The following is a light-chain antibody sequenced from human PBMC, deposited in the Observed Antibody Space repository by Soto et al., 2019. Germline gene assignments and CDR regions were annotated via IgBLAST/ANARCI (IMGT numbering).Light chain of an antibody. V-gene: IGKV1-5*01. J-gene: IGKJ1*01. CDR3: QQYNAYSRT. CDR1: QSISDS. CDR2: DVS. Sequence: DIQMTQSPSTLSASVGDRVTITCRASQSISDSLAWYQQKQGKAPDLLISDVSSLERGVPSRFSGSRSGTEFTLTISSMQPDDFATDFCQQYNAYSRTFGRGTKVDIK.